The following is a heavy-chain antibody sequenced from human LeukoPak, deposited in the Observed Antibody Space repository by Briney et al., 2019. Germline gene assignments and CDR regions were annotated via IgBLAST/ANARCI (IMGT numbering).Heavy chain of an antibody. V-gene: IGHV1-18*01. CDR1: GYTFTSYG. D-gene: IGHD1-26*01. J-gene: IGHJ5*02. Sequence: ASVKVSCKASGYTFTSYGISWVRQAPGQGLEWMGWISAYNGNTNYAQKLQGGVTMTTDTSTSTAYMELRSLRSDDTAVYYCARAGVVVGATSWFDPWGQGTLVTVSS. CDR2: ISAYNGNT. CDR3: ARAGVVVGATSWFDP.